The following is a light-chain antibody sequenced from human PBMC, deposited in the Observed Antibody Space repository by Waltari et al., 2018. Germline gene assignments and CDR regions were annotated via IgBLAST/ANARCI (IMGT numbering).Light chain of an antibody. CDR3: QHYVRLPVT. CDR2: GAS. CDR1: QSVSST. J-gene: IGKJ1*01. Sequence: IVLTQSPGTLSLSPGERATLACRASQSVSSTLAWYQQKPGQAPRLLIYGASTRAAGIPDRFSGSGSGTDFRLTISRLEPEDFAVDYCQHYVRLPVTFGQGTKVEIK. V-gene: IGKV3-20*01.